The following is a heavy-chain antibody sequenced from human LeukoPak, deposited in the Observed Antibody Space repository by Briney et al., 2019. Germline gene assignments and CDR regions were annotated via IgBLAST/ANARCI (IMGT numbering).Heavy chain of an antibody. Sequence: ASGPTLVKPTQTLTLTCTFSGFSLSTTGVGVGWIRQPPGKALEWLALIYWNDEKRYSASLKSRLTIRKDISKNQVVLTMTNMDPVDTGTYFCAPTEGYCRSSSCYNWFDPWGQGTRVTVSS. CDR2: IYWNDEK. J-gene: IGHJ5*02. D-gene: IGHD2-2*01. CDR1: GFSLSTTGVG. CDR3: APTEGYCRSSSCYNWFDP. V-gene: IGHV2-5*01.